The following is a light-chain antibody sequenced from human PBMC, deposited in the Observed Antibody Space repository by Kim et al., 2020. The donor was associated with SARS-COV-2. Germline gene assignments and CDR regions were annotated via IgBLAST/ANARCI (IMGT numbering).Light chain of an antibody. V-gene: IGKV1-16*02. J-gene: IGKJ3*01. Sequence: DIQMTQSPSSLSASIGDRVTITCRASQGISHYLAWFQQKPGQAPKPLMHAASSLESGVPSKFSGSGSGTDFTLTISSLQPEDFAIYYCQQYDSYPFTFGPGTKVDIK. CDR1: QGISHY. CDR2: AAS. CDR3: QQYDSYPFT.